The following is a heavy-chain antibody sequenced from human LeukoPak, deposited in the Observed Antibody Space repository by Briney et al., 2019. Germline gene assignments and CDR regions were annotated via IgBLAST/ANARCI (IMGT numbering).Heavy chain of an antibody. CDR3: AKGRSSTSCLDY. CDR1: GFTFDDYA. D-gene: IGHD2-2*01. CDR2: ISWNSGSI. J-gene: IGHJ4*02. Sequence: GRSLGLSCAASGFTFDDYAMHWVRQAPGKGLEWVSGISWNSGSIGYADSVKGRFTISRDNAKNSLYLQMNSLRAEDTALYYCAKGRSSTSCLDYWGQGTLVTVSS. V-gene: IGHV3-9*01.